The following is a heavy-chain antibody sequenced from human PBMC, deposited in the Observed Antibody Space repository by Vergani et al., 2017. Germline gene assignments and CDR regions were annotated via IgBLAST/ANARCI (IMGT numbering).Heavy chain of an antibody. CDR1: GFTFSSYS. D-gene: IGHD3-3*01. CDR2: ISSSSSYI. J-gene: IGHJ6*04. V-gene: IGHV3-21*01. Sequence: EVQLVESGGGLVKPGGSLRLSCAASGFTFSSYSMNWVRQAPGKGLEWVSSISSSSSYIYYADSVKGRFTISRDNAKNSLYLQMNSLRAEDTAVYYCARDSAYYDFWSGYPDVWGKGTTVTVSS. CDR3: ARDSAYYDFWSGYPDV.